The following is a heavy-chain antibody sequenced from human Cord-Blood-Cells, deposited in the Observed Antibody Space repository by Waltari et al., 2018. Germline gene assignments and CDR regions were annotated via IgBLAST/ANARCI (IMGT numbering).Heavy chain of an antibody. D-gene: IGHD2-21*01. CDR3: ATVCGGDCYYNFDY. V-gene: IGHV3-48*03. CDR2: ISSSGSTI. J-gene: IGHJ4*02. CDR1: GFTFSSYD. Sequence: EVQLVESGGGLVQPGGSLRLSCAASGFTFSSYDMNWVRQAQGTGLEWGSYISSSGSTIYYADSVKGRFTISRDNAKNSLYLQMNSLRAEDTAVYYCATVCGGDCYYNFDYWGQGTLVTVSS.